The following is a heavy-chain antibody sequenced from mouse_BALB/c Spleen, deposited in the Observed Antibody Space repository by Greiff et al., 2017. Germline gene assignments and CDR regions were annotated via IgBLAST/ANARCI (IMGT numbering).Heavy chain of an antibody. CDR1: GYTFTSYV. J-gene: IGHJ4*01. CDR3: ARWITTVVATSDAMDY. D-gene: IGHD1-1*01. Sequence: EVQLQQSGPELVKPGASVEMSCKASGYTFTSYVMHWVKQKPGQGLEWIGYINPYNDGTKYNEKFKGKATLTSDKSSSTAYMELSSLTSEDSAVYYCARWITTVVATSDAMDYWGQGTSVTVSS. V-gene: IGHV1-14*01. CDR2: INPYNDGT.